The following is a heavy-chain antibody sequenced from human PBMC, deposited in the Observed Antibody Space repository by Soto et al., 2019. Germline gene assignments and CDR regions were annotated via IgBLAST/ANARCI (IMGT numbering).Heavy chain of an antibody. CDR3: ARDEALFIAAAGNRYYYYGMAV. D-gene: IGHD6-13*01. J-gene: IGHJ6*02. CDR1: GFTFSSYS. Sequence: GGSLRLSCAASGFTFSSYSMNWVRQAPGKGLEWVSSISSSSSYIYYADSVKGRFTISRDNAKNSLYLQMNSLRAEDTAVYYCARDEALFIAAAGNRYYYYGMAVWGQGTTVPVSS. V-gene: IGHV3-21*01. CDR2: ISSSSSYI.